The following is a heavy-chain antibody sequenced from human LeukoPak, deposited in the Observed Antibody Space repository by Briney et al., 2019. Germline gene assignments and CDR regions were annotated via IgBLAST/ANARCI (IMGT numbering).Heavy chain of an antibody. V-gene: IGHV4-34*01. CDR3: ARGFLHYYYDSSGRAFDI. CDR2: INHSGST. Sequence: PSETLSLTCAAYGGSFSGYYWSWIRQPPGKGLEWIGEINHSGSTDYNPSLKSRVTISVDTSKNQFSLKLSSVTAADTAVYYCARGFLHYYYDSSGRAFDIWGQGTMVTVSS. CDR1: GGSFSGYY. D-gene: IGHD3-22*01. J-gene: IGHJ3*02.